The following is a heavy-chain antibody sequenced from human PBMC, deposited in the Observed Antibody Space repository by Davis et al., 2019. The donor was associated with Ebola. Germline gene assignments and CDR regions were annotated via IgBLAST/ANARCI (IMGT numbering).Heavy chain of an antibody. CDR2: ISSSSSYT. V-gene: IGHV3-11*06. CDR1: GFTFSDYY. CDR3: AREPVLNERGRMHYGMDV. Sequence: GESLKISCAASGFTFSDYYMSWIRQAPGKGLEWVSYISSSSSYTNYADSVKGRFTISRDNAKNSPYLQMNSLRAEDTAVYYCAREPVLNERGRMHYGMDVWGQGTTVTVSS. D-gene: IGHD1-1*01. J-gene: IGHJ6*02.